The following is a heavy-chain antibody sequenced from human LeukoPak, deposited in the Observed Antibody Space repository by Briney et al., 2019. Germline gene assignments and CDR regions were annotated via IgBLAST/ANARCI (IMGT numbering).Heavy chain of an antibody. CDR1: GFTFSSHW. Sequence: GGSLRLSCVASGFTFSSHWMHWVHQAPGKGLEWVSRINQDASVRDYAGSARGRFTISRDNAKNMLYLQMDSLRAEDTAVYYCARAFSDVGDAFDMWGQGTMVTASS. CDR3: ARAFSDVGDAFDM. CDR2: INQDASVR. J-gene: IGHJ3*02. V-gene: IGHV3-74*01.